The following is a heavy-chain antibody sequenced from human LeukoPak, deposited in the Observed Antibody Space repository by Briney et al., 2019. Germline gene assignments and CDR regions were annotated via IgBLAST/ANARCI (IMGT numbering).Heavy chain of an antibody. CDR3: ARGTSFGELLSD. CDR1: GGSISSYY. CDR2: IYTSGST. J-gene: IGHJ4*02. Sequence: SETLSLTCTVSGGSISSYYWSWIRQPAGKGLEWIGRIYTSGSTNYNPSLKSRVTMSVDTSKNQFSLKLSSVTAADTPVYYCARGTSFGELLSDWGQGTLVTVSS. D-gene: IGHD3-10*01. V-gene: IGHV4-4*07.